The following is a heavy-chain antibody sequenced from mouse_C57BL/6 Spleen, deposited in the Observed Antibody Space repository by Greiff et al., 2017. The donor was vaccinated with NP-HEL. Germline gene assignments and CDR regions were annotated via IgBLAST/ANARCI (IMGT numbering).Heavy chain of an antibody. CDR1: GYSFTDYN. Sequence: VQLQQSGPELVKPGASVKISCKASGYSFTDYNMNWVKQSNGKSLEWIGVINPNYGTTSYNQKFKGKATLTVDQSSSTAYMQLNSLTSEDSAVYYCATIPITTVVGNWYFDVWGTGTTVTVSS. CDR3: ATIPITTVVGNWYFDV. CDR2: INPNYGTT. J-gene: IGHJ1*03. D-gene: IGHD1-1*01. V-gene: IGHV1-39*01.